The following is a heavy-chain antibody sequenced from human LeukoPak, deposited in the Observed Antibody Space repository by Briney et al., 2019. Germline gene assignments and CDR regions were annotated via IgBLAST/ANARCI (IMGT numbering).Heavy chain of an antibody. J-gene: IGHJ4*02. CDR1: GFTFSNYA. D-gene: IGHD4-11*01. Sequence: PGGSLRLSCAASGFTFSNYALSWVRQAPGKGLEWVSGISGSGHTTYYADSVKGRFTISRDNSKNTLDLQMNSLRDEDTAVYYCAKPFISNSDINYYFDYWGQGTLVTVSS. CDR2: ISGSGHTT. V-gene: IGHV3-23*01. CDR3: AKPFISNSDINYYFDY.